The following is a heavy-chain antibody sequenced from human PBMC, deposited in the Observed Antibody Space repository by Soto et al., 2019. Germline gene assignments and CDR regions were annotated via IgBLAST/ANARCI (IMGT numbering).Heavy chain of an antibody. J-gene: IGHJ4*02. CDR1: GFTFSTYG. V-gene: IGHV3-23*01. CDR2: ISDNGVVR. Sequence: GGSLRLSCAGSGFTFSTYGMSWVRQAPGKGLEWVSGISDNGVVRNYADSVKGRFTISKDNSRSTVYLQMNSLRAEDTAVYFCAKGGRTWYGFDYWGQGTLVTVSS. CDR3: AKGGRTWYGFDY. D-gene: IGHD6-13*01.